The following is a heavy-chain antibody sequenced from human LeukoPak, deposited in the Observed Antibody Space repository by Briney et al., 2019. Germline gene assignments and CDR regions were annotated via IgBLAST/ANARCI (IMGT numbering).Heavy chain of an antibody. D-gene: IGHD3-22*01. V-gene: IGHV4-39*01. Sequence: SETLSLTCSVSGDSVSRSDSYWDWIRQPPGKGLEWIGTIYFSGRTYYSPSPKSRVTMSVDPSNNQFSLNLRSVTAADTAVYYCARRRYYDGSGYLEWGQGTLLSVSS. J-gene: IGHJ1*01. CDR3: ARRRYYDGSGYLE. CDR1: GDSVSRSDSY. CDR2: IYFSGRT.